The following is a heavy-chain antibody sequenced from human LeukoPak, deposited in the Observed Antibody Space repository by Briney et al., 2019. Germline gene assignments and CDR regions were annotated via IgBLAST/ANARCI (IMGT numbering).Heavy chain of an antibody. Sequence: GGSLRLSCAASGFTFSSYSMNWVRQAPGKGLEWVSYISSSSSTIYYADSVEGRFTISRDNAKNSLYLQMNSLRAEDTAVYYCARDLYDFWSGYYTGIVYWGQGTLVTVSS. CDR3: ARDLYDFWSGYYTGIVY. CDR1: GFTFSSYS. D-gene: IGHD3-3*01. J-gene: IGHJ4*02. V-gene: IGHV3-48*01. CDR2: ISSSSSTI.